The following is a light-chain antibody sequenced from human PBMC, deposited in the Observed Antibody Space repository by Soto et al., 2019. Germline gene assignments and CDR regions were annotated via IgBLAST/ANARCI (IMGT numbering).Light chain of an antibody. CDR1: TGHVTNA. CDR2: LNYDGSH. Sequence: QLVLTQSPSASASLGASVKLTCTLSTGHVTNAIAWLKQQPDKGPRFLTKLNYDGSHMKADGIPDRFSGSSSGAERYLTISSLQSEDEAEYFCQTWGGGVQLVFGGGTKLTVL. J-gene: IGLJ3*02. V-gene: IGLV4-69*01. CDR3: QTWGGGVQLV.